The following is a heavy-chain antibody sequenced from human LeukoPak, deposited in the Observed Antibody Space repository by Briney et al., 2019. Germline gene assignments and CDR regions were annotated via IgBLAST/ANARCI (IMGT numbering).Heavy chain of an antibody. V-gene: IGHV3-30*02. Sequence: GGSLRLSCAASGFTFSNHGMHWVRLAPGKGLEWVAFIRNDGSDKYYGASVKGRFTISRDNPKNTVYLQMNSLRGEDTAEYYCAKDPPGIAAAGTHYFDYWGQGTLVTVSS. CDR2: IRNDGSDK. CDR3: AKDPPGIAAAGTHYFDY. J-gene: IGHJ4*02. D-gene: IGHD6-13*01. CDR1: GFTFSNHG.